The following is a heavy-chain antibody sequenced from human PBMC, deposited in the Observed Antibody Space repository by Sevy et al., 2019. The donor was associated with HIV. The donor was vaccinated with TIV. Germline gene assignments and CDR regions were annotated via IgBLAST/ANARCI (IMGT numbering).Heavy chain of an antibody. CDR3: ATNSELHYYYMDV. V-gene: IGHV1-69*06. D-gene: IGHD1-7*01. CDR1: GGTFSSYA. CDR2: IIPIFGTA. J-gene: IGHJ6*03. Sequence: ASVKVSCKASGGTFSSYAISCVRQAPGQGLEWMGGIIPIFGTANYAQKFQGRVTITADKSTSTAYMELSSLRSEDTAVYYCATNSELHYYYMDVWGKGTTVTVSS.